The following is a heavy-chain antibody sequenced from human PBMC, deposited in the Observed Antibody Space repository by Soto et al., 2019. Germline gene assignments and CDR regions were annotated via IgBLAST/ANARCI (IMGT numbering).Heavy chain of an antibody. Sequence: PSETLSLTCTVSGGSISSSSYYWGWIRQPPGKGLEWIGSIYYSGSTYYNPSLKSRVTISLDTSRNQFSLKLSSVTAADTAVFYCAREYANSPEAFDFWGQGALVTVSS. CDR3: AREYANSPEAFDF. V-gene: IGHV4-39*07. CDR2: IYYSGST. J-gene: IGHJ4*02. CDR1: GGSISSSSYY. D-gene: IGHD2-2*01.